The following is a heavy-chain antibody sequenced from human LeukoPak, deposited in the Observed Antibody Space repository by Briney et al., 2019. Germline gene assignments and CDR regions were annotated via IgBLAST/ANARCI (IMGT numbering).Heavy chain of an antibody. D-gene: IGHD2-2*01. Sequence: ASVKVSCKASGYTFTGYYMHWVRQAPGQGLEWMGWINPNSGGTNYAQKFQGRVTMTRDTSISTAYMELRSLRSDDTAVYYCARSPRKYQLLLFDYWGQGTLVTVSS. J-gene: IGHJ4*02. CDR3: ARSPRKYQLLLFDY. CDR2: INPNSGGT. V-gene: IGHV1-2*02. CDR1: GYTFTGYY.